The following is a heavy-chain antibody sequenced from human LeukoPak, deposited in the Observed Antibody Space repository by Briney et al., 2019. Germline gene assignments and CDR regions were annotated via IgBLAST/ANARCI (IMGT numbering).Heavy chain of an antibody. CDR2: INWNGGST. Sequence: GGSLRLSCAASGFTFDDYGMSWVRQAPGKGLEWVFGINWNGGSTGYADSVKGRFTISRDNAKNSLYLQMNSLRAEDTALYHCARGSGFSGSYQSYFDYWGQGTLVTVSS. V-gene: IGHV3-20*01. CDR1: GFTFDDYG. J-gene: IGHJ4*02. D-gene: IGHD1-26*01. CDR3: ARGSGFSGSYQSYFDY.